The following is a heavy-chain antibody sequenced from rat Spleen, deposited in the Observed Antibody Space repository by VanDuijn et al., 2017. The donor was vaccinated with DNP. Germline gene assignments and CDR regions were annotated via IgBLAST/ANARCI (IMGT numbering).Heavy chain of an antibody. CDR3: AKATNNWDWYFDF. D-gene: IGHD1-10*01. J-gene: IGHJ1*01. V-gene: IGHV5S13*01. Sequence: EVQLVESGGGLVQPGRSLKLSCAASGFTFSNYGMAWVRQAPTKGLEWVASISTGGGNTYYRDSVKGRFTISRDNAKSTLYLQMESLRSEDTATYYCAKATNNWDWYFDFWGPGTMVTVSS. CDR2: ISTGGGNT. CDR1: GFTFSNYG.